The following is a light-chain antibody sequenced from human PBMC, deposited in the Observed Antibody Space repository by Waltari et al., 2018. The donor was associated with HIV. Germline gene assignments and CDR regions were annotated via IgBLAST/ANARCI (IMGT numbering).Light chain of an antibody. CDR3: QSYDSSLSDSRV. Sequence: QSVLPQPPSVSGAPGQRVTIPCTGSSSNIGAGYDRHWYKQLPGTAPKLLIYGNSNRPSGVPDRFSGSKSGTSASLAITGLQAEDEADYYCQSYDSSLSDSRVFGGGTKLTVL. CDR2: GNS. CDR1: SSNIGAGYD. V-gene: IGLV1-40*01. J-gene: IGLJ3*02.